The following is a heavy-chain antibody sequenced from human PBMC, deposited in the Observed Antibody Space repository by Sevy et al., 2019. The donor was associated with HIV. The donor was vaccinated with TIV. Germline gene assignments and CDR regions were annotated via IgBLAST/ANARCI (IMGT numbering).Heavy chain of an antibody. CDR3: AKDRKVLLVVYAIPFDVFDI. CDR2: IRYDGSNE. Sequence: GGSLRLSCAASGFTFSNHGMHWVRQAPGKGLEWVAFIRYDGSNEYYGGSVKGRFTISRDNSKDTLYLQMNSLRPEDTAVYFCAKDRKVLLVVYAIPFDVFDIWGHGTMVTVSS. J-gene: IGHJ3*02. D-gene: IGHD2-8*02. V-gene: IGHV3-30*02. CDR1: GFTFSNHG.